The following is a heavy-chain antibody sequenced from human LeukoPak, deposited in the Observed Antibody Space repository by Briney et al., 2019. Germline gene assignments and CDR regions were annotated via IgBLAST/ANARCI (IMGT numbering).Heavy chain of an antibody. Sequence: SETLSLTCTVSGGSISSYYWSWIRQPPGKALEWIGYIYYRGSPNYNPSLKSRVTISIDTSKNQFSLRLSSVTAADTAVYYCAREGGYDILTGYQDYWGQGTLVTVSS. D-gene: IGHD3-9*01. V-gene: IGHV4-59*01. J-gene: IGHJ4*02. CDR1: GGSISSYY. CDR2: IYYRGSP. CDR3: AREGGYDILTGYQDY.